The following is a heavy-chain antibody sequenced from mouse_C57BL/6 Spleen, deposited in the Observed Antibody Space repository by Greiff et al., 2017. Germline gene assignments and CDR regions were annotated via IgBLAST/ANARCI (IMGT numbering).Heavy chain of an antibody. Sequence: EVQLQQSGPELVKPGASVKIPCKASGYTFTDYNMDWVKQSHGKSLEWIGDINPNNGGTIYNQKFKGKATLTVDKSSSTAYMERRSLTSEDTAVYYWARSGYYGSPPYWYFDVWGTGTTVTVSS. CDR2: INPNNGGT. D-gene: IGHD1-1*01. J-gene: IGHJ1*03. V-gene: IGHV1-18*01. CDR1: GYTFTDYN. CDR3: ARSGYYGSPPYWYFDV.